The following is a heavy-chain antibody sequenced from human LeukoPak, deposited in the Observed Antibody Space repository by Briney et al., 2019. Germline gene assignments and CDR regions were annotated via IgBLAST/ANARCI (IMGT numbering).Heavy chain of an antibody. CDR1: GFTFSNYA. CDR2: ISYDGSNK. J-gene: IGHJ4*02. V-gene: IGHV3-30-3*01. D-gene: IGHD6-13*01. CDR3: ARRIKQQLDY. Sequence: PGGSLRLSCAASGFTFSNYAMHWVRQAPGKGLEWVAVISYDGSNKYYADSVKGRFTISRDNSNNTLYLQMNCLRAEDTAVYYCARRIKQQLDYWGQGTLVTVSS.